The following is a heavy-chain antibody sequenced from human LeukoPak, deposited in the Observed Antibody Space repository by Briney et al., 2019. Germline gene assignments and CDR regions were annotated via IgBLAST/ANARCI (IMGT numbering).Heavy chain of an antibody. J-gene: IGHJ4*02. CDR1: GGSFSGYY. CDR3: ARSGPSYSSSQGTVDY. D-gene: IGHD6-13*01. CDR2: INHSGST. Sequence: SETLSLTCAVYGGSFSGYYWSWIRQPPGKGLEWIGEINHSGSTNYNPSLKSRVTIPVDTSKNQFSLKLSSVTAADTAVYYCARSGPSYSSSQGTVDYWGQGTLVTVSS. V-gene: IGHV4-34*01.